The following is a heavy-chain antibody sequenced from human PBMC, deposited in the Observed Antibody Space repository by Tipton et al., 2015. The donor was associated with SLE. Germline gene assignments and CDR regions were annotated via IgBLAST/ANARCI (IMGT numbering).Heavy chain of an antibody. D-gene: IGHD4-23*01. CDR3: ARGGTGDGRNPFDP. CDR2: VYYSGST. V-gene: IGHV4-39*07. CDR1: GDSIRSRSFY. Sequence: TLSLTCTVSGDSIRSRSFYWDWMRQTPGKGLEWIGNVYYSGSTYYSASLRSRVTISLDRSKNHFSLTLNSVTAADTAVYYCARGGTGDGRNPFDPWGQGTLVTVSS. J-gene: IGHJ5*02.